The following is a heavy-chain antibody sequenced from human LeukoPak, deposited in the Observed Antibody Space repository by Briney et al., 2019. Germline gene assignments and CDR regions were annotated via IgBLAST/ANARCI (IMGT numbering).Heavy chain of an antibody. J-gene: IGHJ4*02. Sequence: SETLSLTCTVSGGSIRSYYRSWIRQPPGKGLEWIGYIYYSGTTNYNPSLKSRVRISVDTSKNQFSLKLSSVTAADTAVYYCARCPADYYDSSGYYPNYFDYWGQGTLVTVSS. D-gene: IGHD3-22*01. V-gene: IGHV4-59*01. CDR3: ARCPADYYDSSGYYPNYFDY. CDR1: GGSIRSYY. CDR2: IYYSGTT.